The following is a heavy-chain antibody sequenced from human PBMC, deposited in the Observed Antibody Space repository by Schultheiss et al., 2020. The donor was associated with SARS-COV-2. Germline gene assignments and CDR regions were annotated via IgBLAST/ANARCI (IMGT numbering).Heavy chain of an antibody. J-gene: IGHJ4*02. D-gene: IGHD2-15*01. V-gene: IGHV3-9*01. CDR2: ISSNGGSR. Sequence: GGSLRLSCGASGFTFDDFAMHWVRQAPGKGLEWVSGISSNGGSRGYVDSMKGRFTISRDNAKNTLFLQMDSLRAEDTAVYYCAKDDCSGGTCYPDYWGQGTLVTVSS. CDR1: GFTFDDFA. CDR3: AKDDCSGGTCYPDY.